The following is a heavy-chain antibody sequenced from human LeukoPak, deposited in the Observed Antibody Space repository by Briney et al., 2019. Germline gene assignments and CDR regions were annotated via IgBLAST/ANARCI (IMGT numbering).Heavy chain of an antibody. CDR1: GFTFSSYG. CDR2: IWYDGSNK. Sequence: SLRLSCAASGFTFSSYGMHWVHQAPGKGLEWVAVIWYDGSNKYYADSVKGRFTISRDNSKNTLYLQMNSLRAEDTAVYYCARDQSVEQWLAHWGQGTLVTVSS. V-gene: IGHV3-33*01. D-gene: IGHD6-19*01. CDR3: ARDQSVEQWLAH. J-gene: IGHJ4*02.